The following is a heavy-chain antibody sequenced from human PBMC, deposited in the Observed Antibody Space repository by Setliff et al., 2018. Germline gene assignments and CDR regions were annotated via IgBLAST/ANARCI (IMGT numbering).Heavy chain of an antibody. D-gene: IGHD6-13*01. V-gene: IGHV3-33*03. CDR3: AKAGYTSKWYEARVPDS. J-gene: IGHJ4*02. CDR1: GFTFSSYG. Sequence: PGGSLRLSCAASGFTFSSYGMHWVRQAPGKGLEWVAVIWYDGSNKYYADSVKGRFTVSRDNSKYTLYLQMDSLRVEDTAMYYCAKAGYTSKWYEARVPDSWGQGTLVTVSS. CDR2: IWYDGSNK.